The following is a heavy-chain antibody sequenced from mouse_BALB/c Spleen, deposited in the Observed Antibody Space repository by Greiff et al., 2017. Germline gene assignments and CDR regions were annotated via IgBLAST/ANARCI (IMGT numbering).Heavy chain of an antibody. D-gene: IGHD2-1*01. V-gene: IGHV2-6-7*02. CDR3: ARDGGDGNYGNAMDY. Sequence: VQLQESGPGLVAPSQSLSITCTVSGFSFTGYGVNWVRQPPGKGLEWLGMIWGDGSTDYNSALKSRLSISKYNSKSHVFLKMNSLQTDDTARYYCARDGGDGNYGNAMDYWGQGTSVTVSS. J-gene: IGHJ4*01. CDR2: IWGDGST. CDR1: GFSFTGYG.